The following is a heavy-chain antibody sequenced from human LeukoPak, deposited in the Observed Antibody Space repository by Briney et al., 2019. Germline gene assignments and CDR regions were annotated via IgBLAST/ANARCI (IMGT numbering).Heavy chain of an antibody. CDR3: ARDILSQGPDAFDI. CDR2: IYSGGST. D-gene: IGHD2/OR15-2a*01. J-gene: IGHJ3*02. CDR1: GFTVSSNY. V-gene: IGHV3-53*01. Sequence: PGGSLRLSCAASGFTVSSNYMSWVRQAPGKGLEWVSVIYSGGSTYYADSVKGRFTIFRDNSKNTLYLQMNSLRAEDTAVYYCARDILSQGPDAFDIWGQGTMVTVSS.